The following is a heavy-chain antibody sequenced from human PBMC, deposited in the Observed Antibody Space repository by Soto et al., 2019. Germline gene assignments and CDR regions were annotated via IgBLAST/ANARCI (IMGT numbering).Heavy chain of an antibody. Sequence: QVQLVQSGAEVKKPGASVKVSCKDSGYTFPSYDINWVLQVTGQGLEWMGWMNPNSGNSGYAQKFQGRVTMTRNTSISTAYRELSSLRFEDTAVDDCAREHYVTYAWFDPWGQGTLVTVSS. J-gene: IGHJ5*02. D-gene: IGHD3-10*02. V-gene: IGHV1-8*01. CDR3: AREHYVTYAWFDP. CDR2: MNPNSGNS. CDR1: GYTFPSYD.